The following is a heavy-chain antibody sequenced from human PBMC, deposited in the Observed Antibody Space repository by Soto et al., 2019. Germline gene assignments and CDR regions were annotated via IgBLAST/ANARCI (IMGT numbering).Heavy chain of an antibody. D-gene: IGHD3-3*01. CDR2: IKSKTDGGTT. J-gene: IGHJ4*02. V-gene: IGHV3-15*07. Sequence: GGSLRLSCAASGFTFSNAWMNWVRQAPGKGLEWVGRIKSKTDGGTTDYAAPVKGRFTISRDDSKNTLYLQMNSLKTEDTAVYYCTTGMWDYDFWSGRGYWGQGTLVTVSS. CDR1: GFTFSNAW. CDR3: TTGMWDYDFWSGRGY.